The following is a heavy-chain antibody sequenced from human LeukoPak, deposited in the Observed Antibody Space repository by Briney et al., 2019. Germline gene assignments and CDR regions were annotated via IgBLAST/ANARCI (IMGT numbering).Heavy chain of an antibody. CDR3: ARGDIAAAISWFDP. Sequence: ASVKVSCKASGFTFTGYYIHWVRQAPGQGLEWMGWVNPNSGGTNYAQKFQGRVTMTRDTSISTAYMELTSLKSDDTAVYYCARGDIAAAISWFDPWGQGTLVTVSS. D-gene: IGHD6-13*01. CDR1: GFTFTGYY. CDR2: VNPNSGGT. V-gene: IGHV1-2*02. J-gene: IGHJ5*02.